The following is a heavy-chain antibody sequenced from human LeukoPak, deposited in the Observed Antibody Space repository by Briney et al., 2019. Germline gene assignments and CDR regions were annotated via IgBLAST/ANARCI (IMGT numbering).Heavy chain of an antibody. J-gene: IGHJ4*02. CDR3: ATGSGTYYDS. CDR2: INGDGSSS. Sequence: PGGSLRLSCEASTFTSSTYWMHWVRQAPGKGLVWVSYINGDGSSSNYADSAKGRLTISRDNAKNTLYLQMNSLRAEDTAVYYCATGSGTYYDSWGQGTLVTVSS. V-gene: IGHV3-74*01. D-gene: IGHD3-10*01. CDR1: TFTSSTYW.